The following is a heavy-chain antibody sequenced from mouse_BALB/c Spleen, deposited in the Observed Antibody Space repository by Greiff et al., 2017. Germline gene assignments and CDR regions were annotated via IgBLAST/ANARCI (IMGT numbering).Heavy chain of an antibody. V-gene: IGHV1S81*02. CDR1: GYTFTSYY. Sequence: QVQLQQSGAELVKPGASVKLSCKASGYTFTSYYMYWVKQRPGQGLEWIGEINPSNGGTNFNEKFKSKATLTVDKSSSTAYMQLSSLTSEDSAVYYGTRGILYYGHWYFDVWGAGTTVTVSS. J-gene: IGHJ1*01. CDR2: INPSNGGT. CDR3: TRGILYYGHWYFDV. D-gene: IGHD1-2*01.